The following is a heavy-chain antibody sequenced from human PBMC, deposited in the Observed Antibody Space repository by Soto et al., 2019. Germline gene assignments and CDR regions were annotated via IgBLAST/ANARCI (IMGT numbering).Heavy chain of an antibody. D-gene: IGHD6-13*01. CDR3: AKGGSSWSRFDY. CDR2: INSPGSGT. V-gene: IGHV3-23*01. Sequence: EVQLLESGGGLVRPGGSLSLSCAASEFTFSSHAMSWVRQAPGKGLEWVSTINSPGSGTYYADSVKGRSTISRENTKNTLYLQMNSLRAEDTAVYYCAKGGSSWSRFDYRGQGTLVTVSS. CDR1: EFTFSSHA. J-gene: IGHJ4*02.